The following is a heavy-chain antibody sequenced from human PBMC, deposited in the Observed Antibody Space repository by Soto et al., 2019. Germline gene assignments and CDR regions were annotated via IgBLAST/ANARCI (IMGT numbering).Heavy chain of an antibody. Sequence: SVKVSCKASGGTFSSYAISWVRQAPGQGLEWMGGIIPIFGTANYAQKFQGRVTITADESTSTAYMELSSLRSDDTAVYYCARGSYSGKYRPSDAFDIWGQGTMVTVSS. CDR2: IIPIFGTA. J-gene: IGHJ3*02. V-gene: IGHV1-69*13. CDR1: GGTFSSYA. CDR3: ARGSYSGKYRPSDAFDI. D-gene: IGHD1-26*01.